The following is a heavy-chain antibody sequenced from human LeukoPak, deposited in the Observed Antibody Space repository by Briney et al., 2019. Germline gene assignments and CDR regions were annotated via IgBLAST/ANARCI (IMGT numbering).Heavy chain of an antibody. D-gene: IGHD3-16*01. CDR3: ARATLTFGGVIDY. CDR2: ISSSSSYI. J-gene: IGHJ4*02. V-gene: IGHV3-21*01. CDR1: GFTFNSYS. Sequence: PGGSLRLSCAASGFTFNSYSMNWVRQAPGKGLEWVSSISSSSSYIYYADSVKGRFTISRDNAKNSLYLQMNSLRAEDTAVYYCARATLTFGGVIDYWGQGTLVTVSS.